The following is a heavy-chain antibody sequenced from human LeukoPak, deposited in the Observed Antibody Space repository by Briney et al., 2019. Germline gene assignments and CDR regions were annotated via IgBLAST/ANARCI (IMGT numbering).Heavy chain of an antibody. CDR3: ARDEAYDSGIRGA. V-gene: IGHV3-7*01. Sequence: PGGSLRLSSVVSGFTFSNYWMSWVRQAPGKGLEWVANIKQDGSEKYYVDSVKGLFTISRDNAKNSLFLQMDSLTAEDAAVYYCARDEAYDSGIRGARGQGTLVTVSS. CDR1: GFTFSNYW. CDR2: IKQDGSEK. D-gene: IGHD3-10*01. J-gene: IGHJ4*02.